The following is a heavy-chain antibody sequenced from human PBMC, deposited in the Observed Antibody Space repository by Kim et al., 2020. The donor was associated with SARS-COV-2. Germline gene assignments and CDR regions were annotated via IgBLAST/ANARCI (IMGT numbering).Heavy chain of an antibody. CDR3: ARGAIFGVATIYYYGMDV. Sequence: GGSLRLSCAASGFTFSSYGMHWVRQAPGKGLEWVAVISYDGSNKYYADSVKGRFTISRDNSKNTLYLQMNSLRAEDTAVYYCARGAIFGVATIYYYGMDVWGQGTTLTVSS. J-gene: IGHJ6*02. V-gene: IGHV3-30*03. CDR2: ISYDGSNK. D-gene: IGHD3-3*01. CDR1: GFTFSSYG.